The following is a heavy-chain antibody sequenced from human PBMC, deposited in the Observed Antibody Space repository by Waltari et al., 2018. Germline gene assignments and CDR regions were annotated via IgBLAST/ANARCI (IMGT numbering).Heavy chain of an antibody. CDR1: GYSMSRGYH. V-gene: IGHV4-38-2*02. J-gene: IGHJ4*02. Sequence: QVQLQESGPGLVKPSETLSLTCAVSGYSMSRGYHWGWIRQHPGKGLEWIGSIYHSGSTYYNPSLKSRVTISVDTSNNQFSLKLTSMTAADTAIYYCARETRGDLDYWGQGTLVTVSS. CDR3: ARETRGDLDY. D-gene: IGHD3-16*01. CDR2: IYHSGST.